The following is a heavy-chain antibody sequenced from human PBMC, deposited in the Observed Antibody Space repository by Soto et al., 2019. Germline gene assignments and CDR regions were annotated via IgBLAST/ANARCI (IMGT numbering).Heavy chain of an antibody. CDR3: AVATTGNNWFDP. J-gene: IGHJ5*02. CDR2: INPHSGGA. Sequence: GASVKVSCKASGYTFNGYYIHWVRQAPGQGLEWMGWINPHSGGANYAQNFQGWVTMTRDTSSSTAYIELTRLRSDDTAPYYCAVATTGNNWFDPWGQGTLVTVSS. D-gene: IGHD1-1*01. CDR1: GYTFNGYY. V-gene: IGHV1-2*04.